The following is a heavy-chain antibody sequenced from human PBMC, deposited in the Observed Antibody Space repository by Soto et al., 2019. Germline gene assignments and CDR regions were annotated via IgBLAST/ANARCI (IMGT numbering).Heavy chain of an antibody. J-gene: IGHJ4*02. CDR1: GFTFSSYA. V-gene: IGHV3-30-3*01. Sequence: QVQLVESGGGVVQPGRSLRLSCAASGFTFSSYAMHWVRQAPGKGLEWVAVISYDGSNKYYADSVKGRFTISRDNSKNTLYLQMNSLRAEDTAVYYCASNPPSPGWGQGTLVTVSS. CDR2: ISYDGSNK. CDR3: ASNPPSPG.